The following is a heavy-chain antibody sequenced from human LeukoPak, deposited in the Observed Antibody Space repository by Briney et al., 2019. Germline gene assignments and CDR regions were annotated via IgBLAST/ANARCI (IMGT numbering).Heavy chain of an antibody. CDR2: IYYSGDT. CDR3: AREAAAALLYFDY. V-gene: IGHV4-39*02. J-gene: IGHJ4*02. Sequence: PSETLSLTCTVSGDSVSSGSYYWGWIRQPPGEGLEWIGTIYYSGDTYYNPSLESRVTISVDTSKNQFSLKLSSVTAADTAVYYCAREAAAALLYFDYWGQGTLVTVSS. D-gene: IGHD6-13*01. CDR1: GDSVSSGSYY.